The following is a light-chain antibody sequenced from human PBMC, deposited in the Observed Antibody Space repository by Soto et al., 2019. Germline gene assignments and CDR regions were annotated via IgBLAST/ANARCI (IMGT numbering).Light chain of an antibody. CDR1: SSNIGTSS. CDR2: TTN. CDR3: ATWNDSLKGHV. Sequence: QSALTQPHSASGTPGQRVTISCSGSSSNIGTSSVHWFQQLPGTAPKLLISTTNQRPSGVPERFSGSKSGTSASLAISGLQSGDEADYYCATWNDSLKGHVFGTGTKVPVL. V-gene: IGLV1-44*01. J-gene: IGLJ1*01.